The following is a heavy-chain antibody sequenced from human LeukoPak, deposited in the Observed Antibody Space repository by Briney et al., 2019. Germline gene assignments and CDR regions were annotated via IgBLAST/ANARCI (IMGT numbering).Heavy chain of an antibody. CDR3: ARSFRYYSNYPFDY. CDR2: IYYSGST. J-gene: IGHJ4*02. V-gene: IGHV4-59*01. Sequence: SETLSLTCTVSGGSISSYYWSWIRQPPGKGLEWIGYIYYSGSTNYNPSLKSRVTISVDTSKNQFSLKLSSVTAANTAVYYCARSFRYYSNYPFDYWGQGTLVTVSS. D-gene: IGHD4-11*01. CDR1: GGSISSYY.